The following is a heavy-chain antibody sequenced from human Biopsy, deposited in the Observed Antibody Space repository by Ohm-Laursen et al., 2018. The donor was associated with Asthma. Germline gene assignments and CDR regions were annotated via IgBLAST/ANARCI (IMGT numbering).Heavy chain of an antibody. CDR2: IYYSGST. CDR1: YGSITSGGYY. D-gene: IGHD3-22*01. Sequence: SDTLSLTCAVSYGSITSGGYYWTWIRQHPGKGLEWIGFIYYSGSTHYNPSLKSRVSISIDTSKNQFSLKLSSVTAADTAVYYCARAQDYYDSRGYYRSFDYWGQGTLVTVSS. J-gene: IGHJ4*02. V-gene: IGHV4-31*11. CDR3: ARAQDYYDSRGYYRSFDY.